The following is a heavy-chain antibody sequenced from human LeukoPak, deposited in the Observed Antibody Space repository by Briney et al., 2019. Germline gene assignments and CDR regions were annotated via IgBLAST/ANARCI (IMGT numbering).Heavy chain of an antibody. CDR3: AKYHREAVALDY. CDR2: IWYDGSNK. CDR1: GFSFNTDG. V-gene: IGHV3-33*06. D-gene: IGHD6-19*01. Sequence: GGSLRLSCAASGFSFNTDGMHWVRQAPGKGLEWVAVIWYDGSNKYHADSVKGRFTISRDNSRNTLYLQMNSLRAENTALYYCAKYHREAVALDYWGQGTLVTVSS. J-gene: IGHJ4*02.